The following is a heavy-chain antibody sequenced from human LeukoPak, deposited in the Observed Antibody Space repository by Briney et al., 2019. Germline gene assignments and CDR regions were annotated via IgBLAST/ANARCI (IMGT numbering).Heavy chain of an antibody. Sequence: GESLRISFKGSGYRFTSYWIGWVRQMPGKGLEWMGIIYPADSYITYSPSFQGQVTISADRSVTTAYLHWSSLKASDTAMYYCARRYYYGSGNYYHGFDYWGQGALVTVSS. J-gene: IGHJ4*02. V-gene: IGHV5-51*01. D-gene: IGHD3-10*01. CDR3: ARRYYYGSGNYYHGFDY. CDR1: GYRFTSYW. CDR2: IYPADSYI.